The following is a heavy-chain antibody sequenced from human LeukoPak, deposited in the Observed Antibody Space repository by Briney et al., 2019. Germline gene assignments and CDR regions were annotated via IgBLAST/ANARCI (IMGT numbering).Heavy chain of an antibody. D-gene: IGHD5-12*01. CDR3: AREGALEGYELHYFDY. CDR1: GFTVSSNY. Sequence: PGGSLRLSCAASGFTVSSNYMSWVRQAPGKGLEWVSVIYSGGSTYYADSVKGRFTISRDNSKNTLYLQMNSLRAEDTAVYYCAREGALEGYELHYFDYWGQGTLVTVSS. J-gene: IGHJ4*02. V-gene: IGHV3-53*01. CDR2: IYSGGST.